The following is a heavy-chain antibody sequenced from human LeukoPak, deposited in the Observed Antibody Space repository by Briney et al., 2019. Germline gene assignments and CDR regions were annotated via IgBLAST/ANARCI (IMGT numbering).Heavy chain of an antibody. Sequence: GRSLRPSCAASGFTFSSYAMHWVRQAPGKGLEWVAVISYDGSNKYYADSVKGRFTISRDNSKNTLYLQMNSLRAEDTAVYYCARDRAAPDFWSGYYRPHYYGMDVWGQGTTVTVSS. V-gene: IGHV3-30-3*01. D-gene: IGHD3-3*01. CDR1: GFTFSSYA. CDR2: ISYDGSNK. CDR3: ARDRAAPDFWSGYYRPHYYGMDV. J-gene: IGHJ6*02.